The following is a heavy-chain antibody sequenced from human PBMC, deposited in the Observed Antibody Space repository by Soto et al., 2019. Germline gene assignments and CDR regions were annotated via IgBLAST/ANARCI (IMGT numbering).Heavy chain of an antibody. CDR1: GYRFTTYW. Sequence: PGESLKISCKGSGYRFTTYWIGWVRQKPGRGLEWMGIIQPGDSDTRCSPSFQGQVTISADKSISTAYLQWSSLKASDTAIYYCARSSIAVAGPFDYWGQGTLVTVSS. J-gene: IGHJ4*02. V-gene: IGHV5-51*01. CDR2: IQPGDSDT. CDR3: ARSSIAVAGPFDY. D-gene: IGHD6-19*01.